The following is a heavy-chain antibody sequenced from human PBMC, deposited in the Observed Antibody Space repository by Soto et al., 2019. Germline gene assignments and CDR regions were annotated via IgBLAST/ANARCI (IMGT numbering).Heavy chain of an antibody. CDR2: IGPTGRTT. CDR1: GFTFSTSP. J-gene: IGHJ4*02. CDR3: GRKEVSGPIDY. Sequence: GGSLRLSCSASGFTFSTSPMHWVRQAPGKGLEYVSAIGPTGRTTYYADSLKGRFTTSRDNSRSTVYLHMSSLRTEDTAVYYCGRKEVSGPIDYWGQGTLVTVSS. V-gene: IGHV3-64D*06.